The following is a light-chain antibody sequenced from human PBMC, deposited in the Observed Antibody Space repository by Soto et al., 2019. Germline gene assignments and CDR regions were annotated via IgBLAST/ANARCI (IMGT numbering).Light chain of an antibody. CDR2: KAS. CDR1: QSISSW. CDR3: QQYNSYPWT. V-gene: IGKV1-5*03. Sequence: DIQMTQSPSTLSASVGDRVTITCRASQSISSWLAWYQQKPGKAPKLLIYKASSLESGVPSRFSGSVSGKEFTLTISSLQPDDFATYYCQQYNSYPWTFGQGTKVEIK. J-gene: IGKJ1*01.